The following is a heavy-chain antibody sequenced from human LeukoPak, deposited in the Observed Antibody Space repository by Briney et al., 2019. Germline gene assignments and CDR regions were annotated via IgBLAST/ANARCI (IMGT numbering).Heavy chain of an antibody. Sequence: ASVKVSCKASGGTFSSYAISWVRQAPGQGLEWMGGIIPIFGTANYAQKFQGGVTITADKSTSTAYMELRSLRSDDTAVYYCARDLPYSSSWESIDYWGQGTLVTVSS. D-gene: IGHD6-13*01. CDR2: IIPIFGTA. V-gene: IGHV1-69*06. CDR3: ARDLPYSSSWESIDY. CDR1: GGTFSSYA. J-gene: IGHJ4*02.